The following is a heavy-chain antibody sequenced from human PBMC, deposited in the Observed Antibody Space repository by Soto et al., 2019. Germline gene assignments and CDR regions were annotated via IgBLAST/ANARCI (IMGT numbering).Heavy chain of an antibody. CDR2: ISGSGGST. CDR3: AKPSVPRPRKTVTFDF. Sequence: SLSCAASGFTFSDYYMSWIRQAPGRGLEWVSAISGSGGSTYYADSVKGRFTISRDNSKNTLYLQMNSLRAEDTAVYYCAKPSVPRPRKTVTFDFWGQGTLVTVSS. D-gene: IGHD4-17*01. V-gene: IGHV3-23*01. J-gene: IGHJ5*01. CDR1: GFTFSDYY.